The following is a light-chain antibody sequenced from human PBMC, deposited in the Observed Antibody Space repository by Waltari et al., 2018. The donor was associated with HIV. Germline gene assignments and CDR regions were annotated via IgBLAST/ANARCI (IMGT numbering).Light chain of an antibody. CDR1: SSNIGAGYN. V-gene: IGLV1-40*01. Sequence: QSVLTQPPSVSGAPGQSVTISCPGSSSNIGAGYNVHWFQQLPGTAPKLLIYGNTNRPSGVPDRISGSRSGTSGSLGITGLEAEDEADYYCQSFDSSLSAYVFGTGTKVTVL. CDR3: QSFDSSLSAYV. J-gene: IGLJ1*01. CDR2: GNT.